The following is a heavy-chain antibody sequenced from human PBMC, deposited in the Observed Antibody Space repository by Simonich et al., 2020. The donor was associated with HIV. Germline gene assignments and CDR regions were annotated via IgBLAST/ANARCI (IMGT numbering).Heavy chain of an antibody. CDR1: EFTFTSYS. CDR3: TRDTFYYDTSGPFP. J-gene: IGHJ5*02. CDR2: ISSTSSFI. Sequence: EVHLVESGGGLVKPGGSLRLSCAASEFTFTSYSMNWVRQAPGKGLGWASSISSTSSFIYYADSVKGRFIISRDNAKNSLYLQMNSLRAEDTAVYYCTRDTFYYDTSGPFPWGPGTLVTVSS. V-gene: IGHV3-21*01. D-gene: IGHD3-22*01.